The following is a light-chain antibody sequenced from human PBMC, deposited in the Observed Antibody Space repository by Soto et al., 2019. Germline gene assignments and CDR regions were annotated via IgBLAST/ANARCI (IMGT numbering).Light chain of an antibody. Sequence: EIVLTQSPATLSLSPGERATLSCRASQSVSTNYLAWYQQKPGQSPRLLIYGATSRATGIPDRFSGSGSGTDFILTISSLQSEDFAYYYCQQYNNWWTFGQGTKVDIK. V-gene: IGKV3-20*01. CDR3: QQYNNWWT. CDR1: QSVSTNY. CDR2: GAT. J-gene: IGKJ1*01.